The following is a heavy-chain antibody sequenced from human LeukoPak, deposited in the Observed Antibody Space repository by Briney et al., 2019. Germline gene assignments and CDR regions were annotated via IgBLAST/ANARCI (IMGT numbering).Heavy chain of an antibody. D-gene: IGHD5-18*01. CDR2: IYNGGNT. CDR3: ARDQMNSRYSYGYSDY. CDR1: GITASSNY. Sequence: GGSLRLSCAASGITASSNYMSWVSPAPGKGLEWVSVIYNGGNTDYADSVKGRFTISRDNSKNMLYLQMNSLRVEDTAVYYCARDQMNSRYSYGYSDYWGQGALVTVSS. J-gene: IGHJ4*02. V-gene: IGHV3-66*01.